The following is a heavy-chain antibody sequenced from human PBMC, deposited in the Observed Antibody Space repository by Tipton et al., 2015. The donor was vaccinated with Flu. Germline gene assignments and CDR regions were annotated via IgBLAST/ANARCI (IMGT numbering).Heavy chain of an antibody. CDR2: IKQDGNEK. CDR3: VKMPAFDS. D-gene: IGHD2-2*01. Sequence: SLRLSCAASGFTFSSYWMHWVRQAPGKGLEWVANIKQDGNEKYYVDSAKGRFTISRDNAKNSLYLQMNSLRAEDTAVYYCVKMPAFDSWGQGTMVTVSS. CDR1: GFTFSSYW. J-gene: IGHJ3*02. V-gene: IGHV3-7*01.